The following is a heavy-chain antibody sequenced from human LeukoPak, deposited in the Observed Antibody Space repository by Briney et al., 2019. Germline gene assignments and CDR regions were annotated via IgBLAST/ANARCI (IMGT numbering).Heavy chain of an antibody. CDR2: IRYDGSNK. V-gene: IGHV3-30*02. D-gene: IGHD3-22*01. Sequence: PGGSLRLSCAASGFTFSSDGMHWVRQAPGKGLEWVAFIRYDGSNKYYSDSVKGRFTISRDNSKNTLYLQMNSLRVEDTAVYYCVKECLLQDYWGQGTLVTVSS. CDR3: VKECLLQDY. J-gene: IGHJ4*02. CDR1: GFTFSSDG.